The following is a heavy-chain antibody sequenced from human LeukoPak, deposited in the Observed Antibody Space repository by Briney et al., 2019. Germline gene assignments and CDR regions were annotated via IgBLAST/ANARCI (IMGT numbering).Heavy chain of an antibody. Sequence: QSGGSLRLSCAASEFSVGSNYMTWVRQAPGKGLEWVSLIYSGGSTYYADSVKGRFTISRDNSKNTLYLQMNSLRAEDTAVYYCARTNWEDDAFDIWGQGTMVTVSS. J-gene: IGHJ3*02. CDR1: EFSVGSNY. CDR2: IYSGGST. CDR3: ARTNWEDDAFDI. D-gene: IGHD1-14*01. V-gene: IGHV3-66*01.